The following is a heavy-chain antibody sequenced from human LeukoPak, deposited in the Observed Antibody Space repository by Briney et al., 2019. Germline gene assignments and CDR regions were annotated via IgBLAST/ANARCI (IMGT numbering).Heavy chain of an antibody. J-gene: IGHJ5*02. CDR1: GGTFSSYA. Sequence: GASVKVSCKASGGTFSSYAISWVRQAPGQGLEWMGGIIPIFGTANYAQKFQGRVTITADESTSTAYMELSGLSSEDTAVYYCAGGSPKIGYCSSTSCYAGWFDPWGQGTLVTVSS. CDR3: AGGSPKIGYCSSTSCYAGWFDP. D-gene: IGHD2-2*01. V-gene: IGHV1-69*13. CDR2: IIPIFGTA.